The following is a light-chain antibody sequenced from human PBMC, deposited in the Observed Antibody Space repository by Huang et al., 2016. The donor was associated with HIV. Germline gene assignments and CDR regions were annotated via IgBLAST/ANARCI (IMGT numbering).Light chain of an antibody. J-gene: IGKJ1*01. Sequence: DIQMTQSPSTLSASVGDRVTITCRASQSINSWLAWYQQKPGKAPKLLIHDASSLESGVPSSFSGSGSGTEFTLTISSLRPDNFATYYCQQYHTYPWTFGQGTKVEIK. CDR1: QSINSW. CDR2: DAS. V-gene: IGKV1-5*01. CDR3: QQYHTYPWT.